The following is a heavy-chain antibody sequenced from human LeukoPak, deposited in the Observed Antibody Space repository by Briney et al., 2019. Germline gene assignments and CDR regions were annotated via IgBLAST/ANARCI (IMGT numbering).Heavy chain of an antibody. CDR3: ARTEASWFDP. J-gene: IGHJ5*02. CDR2: IYYSGST. Sequence: SETLSLTCTVSGGFISSYYWSWIRQPPGKGLEWIGYIYYSGSTNYNPSLKSRVTISVDTSKNQFSLKLSSVTAADTAVYYCARTEASWFDPWGQGTLVTVSS. CDR1: GGFISSYY. V-gene: IGHV4-59*01.